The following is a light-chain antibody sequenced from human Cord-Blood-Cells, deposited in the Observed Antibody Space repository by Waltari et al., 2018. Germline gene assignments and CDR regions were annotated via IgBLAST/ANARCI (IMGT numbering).Light chain of an antibody. CDR1: TSDVGGFNS. V-gene: IGLV2-14*01. J-gene: IGLJ2*01. CDR3: SSYTSSSVV. CDR2: DVS. Sequence: QSALTQPASVYGSPAQSITISSPGTTSDVGGFNSVSWYQQHPGKAPKLMIYDVSNRPSGVSNRFSGSKSGNTASLTISGLQAEDEADYYCSSYTSSSVVFGGGTKLTVL.